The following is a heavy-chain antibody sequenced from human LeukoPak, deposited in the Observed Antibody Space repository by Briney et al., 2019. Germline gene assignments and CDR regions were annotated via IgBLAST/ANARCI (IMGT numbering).Heavy chain of an antibody. J-gene: IGHJ5*02. Sequence: ASVKYSCKASGYTFTSYDINWVREATGQGLEWMGWMNPNSGNTGYAQKFQGRVTITRNTSISTAYMELSSLTSEDTAVYYCARDGSGSYIPSNWFDPWGQGTLVTVSS. CDR3: ARDGSGSYIPSNWFDP. V-gene: IGHV1-8*03. CDR1: GYTFTSYD. CDR2: MNPNSGNT. D-gene: IGHD3-10*01.